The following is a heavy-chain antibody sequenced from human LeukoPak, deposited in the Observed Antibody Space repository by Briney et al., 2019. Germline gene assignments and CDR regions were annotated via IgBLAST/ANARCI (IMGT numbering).Heavy chain of an antibody. J-gene: IGHJ4*02. CDR2: IKSKTDVGTT. CDR3: TTDRGSSALYYFEY. V-gene: IGHV3-15*01. Sequence: GGSLRLSCAASGFTLSNAWMSWVRHAPGKGLEWVGRIKSKTDVGTTDYAAPVKGRFTISRDDSKNTLYLQMNSLKTEDTAVYYCTTDRGSSALYYFEYWGQGTLFTVSS. CDR1: GFTLSNAW. D-gene: IGHD1-26*01.